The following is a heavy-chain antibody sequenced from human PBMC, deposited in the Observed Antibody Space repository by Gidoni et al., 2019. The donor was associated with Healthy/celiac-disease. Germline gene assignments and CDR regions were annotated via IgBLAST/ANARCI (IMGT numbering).Heavy chain of an antibody. CDR3: ARPSEDDFWSGYYAYYFDY. V-gene: IGHV3-7*05. J-gene: IGHJ4*02. D-gene: IGHD3-3*01. CDR2: IKQEGSEK. Sequence: EVQLVESGGGLVQPGGSLRLSCAASGFTFSSYWMSWVRQAPGKGLEWVTNIKQEGSEKYYVDSVKGRFTISRDNAKNSLYLQMNSLRAEDTAVYYCARPSEDDFWSGYYAYYFDYWGQGTLVTVSS. CDR1: GFTFSSYW.